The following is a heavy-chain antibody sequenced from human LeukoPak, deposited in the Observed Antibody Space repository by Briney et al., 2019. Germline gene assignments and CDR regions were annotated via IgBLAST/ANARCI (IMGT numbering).Heavy chain of an antibody. CDR2: ISTSSTYT. CDR3: AREDKWYFDL. V-gene: IGHV3-11*05. Sequence: GGSLRLSCAASGFTFSDYYMTWIRQAPGKGLEWVSYISTSSTYTNSADSVKGRFTISRDNVKNSLYLQMNSLRAEDTAVYYCAREDKWYFDLWGRGTLVTVSS. J-gene: IGHJ2*01. CDR1: GFTFSDYY.